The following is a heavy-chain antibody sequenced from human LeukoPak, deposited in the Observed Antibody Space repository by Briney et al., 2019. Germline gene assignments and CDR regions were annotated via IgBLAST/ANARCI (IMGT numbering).Heavy chain of an antibody. J-gene: IGHJ3*02. D-gene: IGHD3-3*01. V-gene: IGHV4-4*07. CDR1: GGSISYYY. CDR3: ARAKDTIFGVDHAFDI. Sequence: PSETVSLTCTVSGGSISYYYWSWIRQPAGKGLEWIGRIYTSGSTNYNPSLKSRVTISVDTSKNQFSLKLSSVTAADTAVYYCARAKDTIFGVDHAFDIWGQGTMVTVSS. CDR2: IYTSGST.